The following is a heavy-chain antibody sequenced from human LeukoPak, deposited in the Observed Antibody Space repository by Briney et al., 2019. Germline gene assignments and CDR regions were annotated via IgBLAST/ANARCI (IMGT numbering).Heavy chain of an antibody. Sequence: SETLSLTCTVSGGSISSYYWGWIRQPPGKGLEWIGYIYYSGSTNYNPSLKSRVTISVDTSKNQFSLKLSSVTAAGTAVYYCAREPGIPSYFDYWGQGTLVTVSS. CDR1: GGSISSYY. J-gene: IGHJ4*02. D-gene: IGHD1-14*01. CDR2: IYYSGST. CDR3: AREPGIPSYFDY. V-gene: IGHV4-59*01.